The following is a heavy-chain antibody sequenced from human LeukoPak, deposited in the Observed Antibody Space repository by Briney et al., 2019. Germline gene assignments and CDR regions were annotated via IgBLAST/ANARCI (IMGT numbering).Heavy chain of an antibody. CDR1: GGSISSGSYY. J-gene: IGHJ4*02. CDR3: AREDYGDYLAWFDY. D-gene: IGHD4-17*01. CDR2: IYTSGST. Sequence: ASETLSLTCTVSGGSISSGSYYWSWIRQPAGKGLEWIGRIYTSGSTNYNPSPKSRVTISVDTSKNQFSLKLSSVTAADTAVYYCAREDYGDYLAWFDYWGQGTLVTVSS. V-gene: IGHV4-61*02.